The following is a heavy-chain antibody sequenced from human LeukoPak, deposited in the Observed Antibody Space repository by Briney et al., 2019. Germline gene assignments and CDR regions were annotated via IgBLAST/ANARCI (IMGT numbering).Heavy chain of an antibody. J-gene: IGHJ6*02. D-gene: IGHD3-22*01. V-gene: IGHV1-46*01. CDR3: AAPYYYDSTGFPSSMDV. Sequence: ASVKVSCKASGYTFTSYYMHWVRQAPGQGLEWMGIINPSGGSTSYAQKFQGRVTMTRDTSTSTVYVELSSLRSEDTAVYYCAAPYYYDSTGFPSSMDVWGQGTTVTVSS. CDR1: GYTFTSYY. CDR2: INPSGGST.